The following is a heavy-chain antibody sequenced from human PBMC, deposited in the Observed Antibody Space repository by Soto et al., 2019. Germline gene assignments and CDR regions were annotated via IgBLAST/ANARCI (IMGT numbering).Heavy chain of an antibody. CDR3: ARNPSDFWCGYVDYYYGMDV. CDR2: ISSDGGNA. Sequence: QVRLEESGGGVVQPGRSPRLSCVASGFTFSIYAIHWVRQAPGKGLEWVGVISSDGGNAYYADSVKGRFTMSRDNSKNTLYLQMNSLRVEDTAVYYCARNPSDFWCGYVDYYYGMDVWGQGTTVTVSS. D-gene: IGHD3-3*01. CDR1: GFTFSIYA. V-gene: IGHV3-30-3*01. J-gene: IGHJ6*02.